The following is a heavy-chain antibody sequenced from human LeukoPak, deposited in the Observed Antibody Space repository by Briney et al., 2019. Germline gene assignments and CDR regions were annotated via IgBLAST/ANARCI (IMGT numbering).Heavy chain of an antibody. J-gene: IGHJ5*02. V-gene: IGHV4-34*01. Sequence: SETLSLTCAVYGGSFSGYYWSWIRQPPGKGLEWIGEINHSGSTNYNPSLKSRVTISVDTSKNQFSLKLSSVTAADTAVYYCARGRKQLVRPHHWFDPWGQGTLVTVSS. CDR1: GGSFSGYY. CDR2: INHSGST. D-gene: IGHD6-13*01. CDR3: ARGRKQLVRPHHWFDP.